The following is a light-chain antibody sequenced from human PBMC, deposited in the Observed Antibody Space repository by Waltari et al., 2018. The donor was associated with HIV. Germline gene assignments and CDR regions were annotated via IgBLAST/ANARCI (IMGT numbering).Light chain of an antibody. CDR1: SSDVSGYTY. Sequence: QSALTQPPPASGSPGQSVTPSCTGTSSDVSGYTYVARHQQHPGNAPKPMLYDVIKRPSGVPDRFSGPKSGNTASLTVYGLQPEDEADYYCSSHAGSKVVFGGGTRLTVL. CDR3: SSHAGSKVV. V-gene: IGLV2-8*01. J-gene: IGLJ2*01. CDR2: DVI.